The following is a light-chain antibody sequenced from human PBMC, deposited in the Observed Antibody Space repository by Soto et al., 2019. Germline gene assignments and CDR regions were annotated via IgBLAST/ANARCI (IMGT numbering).Light chain of an antibody. CDR1: RSIERW. CDR3: QHCDTYCA. Sequence: DMQMTQSPSTLSASLGDRVTITCRASRSIERWLAWYQQKPGRAPKLLISDASTLETGVPSRFSGGGSGTEFTLTISNLQADDFATYYCQHCDTYCAFGPGTRVEVE. V-gene: IGKV1-5*01. J-gene: IGKJ1*01. CDR2: DAS.